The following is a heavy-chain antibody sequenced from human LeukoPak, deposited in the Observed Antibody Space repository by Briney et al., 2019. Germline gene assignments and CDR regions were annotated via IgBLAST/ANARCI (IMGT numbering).Heavy chain of an antibody. CDR2: IYPGDSDT. D-gene: IGHD5-24*01. CDR1: GYSFANYW. CDR3: ARPSTWRATSTLYYFDY. Sequence: GESLKISCKGSGYSFANYWIGWVRQMPGKGLEWMGIIYPGDSDTRYSPSFQGQVTISADKSISTAYLQWTSLKASDTAMYYCARPSTWRATSTLYYFDYWGQGTLVTVSS. V-gene: IGHV5-51*01. J-gene: IGHJ4*02.